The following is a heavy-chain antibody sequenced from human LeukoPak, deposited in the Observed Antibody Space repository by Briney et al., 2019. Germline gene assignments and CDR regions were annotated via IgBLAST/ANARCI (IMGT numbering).Heavy chain of an antibody. D-gene: IGHD3-10*01. V-gene: IGHV3-30-3*01. CDR3: ARLQYSFLYGSGSYGVDY. CDR1: GFTFSSYA. J-gene: IGHJ4*02. Sequence: GGSLRLSCAASGFTFSSYAMHWVRQAPGKGLEWVAVISYDGGNKYYADSVKGRFTISRDNAKNSLYLQMNSLRAEDTAVYYCARLQYSFLYGSGSYGVDYWGQGTLVTVSS. CDR2: ISYDGGNK.